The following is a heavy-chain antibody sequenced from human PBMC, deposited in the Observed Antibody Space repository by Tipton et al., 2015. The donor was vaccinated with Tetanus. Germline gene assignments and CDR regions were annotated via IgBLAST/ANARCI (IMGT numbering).Heavy chain of an antibody. CDR2: IYQTDST. CDR3: VRGRGLGAYSFGFEY. CDR1: GGLITTGGYS. Sequence: LRLSCTVSGGLITTGGYSWGWIRQLPGQGLEWIGYIYQTDSTYYNPSLRSRLTISISRSKNQFSLKLTSVTAADTAVYYCVRGRGLGAYSFGFEYWGQGAQVIVSS. V-gene: IGHV4-30-2*01. D-gene: IGHD5-18*01. J-gene: IGHJ4*02.